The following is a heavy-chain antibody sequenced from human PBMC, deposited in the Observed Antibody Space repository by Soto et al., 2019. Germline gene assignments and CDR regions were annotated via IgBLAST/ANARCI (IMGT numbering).Heavy chain of an antibody. Sequence: SETLSLTCTVSGGSISSGGYYWSWIRHHPGKGLEWIGYIDYSGSTYYNPSLKSRVTISVDTSKNHFSLKLSSVTAADTAVYYCAGFDVPNAQESASDVWRERKIVTVSS. V-gene: IGHV4-31*03. D-gene: IGHD2-2*01. CDR2: IDYSGST. CDR3: AGFDVPNAQESASDV. J-gene: IGHJ3*01. CDR1: GGSISSGGYY.